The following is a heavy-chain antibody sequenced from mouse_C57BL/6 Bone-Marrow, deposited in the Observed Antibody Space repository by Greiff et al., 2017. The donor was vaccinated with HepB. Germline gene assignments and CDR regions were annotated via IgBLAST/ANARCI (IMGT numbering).Heavy chain of an antibody. CDR2: IHPNSGST. D-gene: IGHD2-4*01. CDR3: ARDDYDWFAY. CDR1: GYTFTSYW. J-gene: IGHJ3*01. V-gene: IGHV1-64*01. Sequence: QVQLQQPGAGLVKPGASVKLSCKASGYTFTSYWMHWVNQRPGKGLEWIGIIHPNSGSTNYNENFKSKATLTVDNSSSPDYMQLSSLTSEDSAVYYCARDDYDWFAYWGQGTLVTVSA.